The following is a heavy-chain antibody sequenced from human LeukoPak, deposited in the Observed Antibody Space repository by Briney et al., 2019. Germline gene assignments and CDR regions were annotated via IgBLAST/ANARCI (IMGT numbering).Heavy chain of an antibody. Sequence: GGSLRLSCAASGFTFXSYAMHWVRQAPGKGLEWVAVISYDGSNKYYADSVKGRFTISRDNSKNTLYLQMNSLRAEDTAVYYCARASYYYDSSGYLIDYWGQGTLVTVSS. CDR2: ISYDGSNK. J-gene: IGHJ4*02. CDR3: ARASYYYDSSGYLIDY. V-gene: IGHV3-30-3*01. D-gene: IGHD3-22*01. CDR1: GFTFXSYA.